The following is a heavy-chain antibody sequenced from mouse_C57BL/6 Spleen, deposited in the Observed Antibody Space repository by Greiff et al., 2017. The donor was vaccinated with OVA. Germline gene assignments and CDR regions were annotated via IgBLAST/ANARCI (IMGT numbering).Heavy chain of an antibody. CDR3: ARKEDDYDGAWFAY. CDR1: GFTFSDYG. D-gene: IGHD2-4*01. Sequence: EVKLVESGGGLVKPGGSLKLSCAASGFTFSDYGMHWVRQAPEKGLEWVAYISSGSSTIYYADTVKGRFTISRDNAKNTLFLQMTSLRSEDTAMYYCARKEDDYDGAWFAYWGQGTLVTVSA. CDR2: ISSGSSTI. V-gene: IGHV5-17*01. J-gene: IGHJ3*01.